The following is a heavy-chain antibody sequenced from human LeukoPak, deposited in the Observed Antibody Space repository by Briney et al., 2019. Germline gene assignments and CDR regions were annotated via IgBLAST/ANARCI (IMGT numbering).Heavy chain of an antibody. D-gene: IGHD3-10*01. CDR3: ARGLKRFGVGASTPNDY. Sequence: SVKVSCKASGGTFSSYAISWVRQAPGQGLEWMGGIIPIFGTANYAQKFQGRVTITADESTSTAYMELSSLRSEDTAVYYCARGLKRFGVGASTPNDYWGQGTLVTVSS. CDR1: GGTFSSYA. V-gene: IGHV1-69*13. J-gene: IGHJ4*02. CDR2: IIPIFGTA.